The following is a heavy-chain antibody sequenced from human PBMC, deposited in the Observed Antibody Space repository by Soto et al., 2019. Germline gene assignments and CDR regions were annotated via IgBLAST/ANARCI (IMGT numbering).Heavy chain of an antibody. CDR3: ARGGGDNLAFDI. J-gene: IGHJ3*02. V-gene: IGHV4-61*01. CDR2: IYYSGST. D-gene: IGHD2-21*01. CDR1: GGSVSSGIYY. Sequence: AETLSLTCTVSGGSVSSGIYYGSWIRQPPGKGLEWIGYIYYSGSTNYNPSLKSRVTISVDTSKNQFSLKLSSVTAADTAVYYCARGGGDNLAFDIWGQGTMVTVS.